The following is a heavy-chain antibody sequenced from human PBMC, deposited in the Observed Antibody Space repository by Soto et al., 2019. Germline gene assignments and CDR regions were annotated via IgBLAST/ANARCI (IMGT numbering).Heavy chain of an antibody. V-gene: IGHV1-3*05. D-gene: IGHD6-19*01. CDR2: INAGNGNT. CDR3: ARAVAVAADFDY. CDR1: GYTFTGYA. Sequence: QVQLVQSGAEEKKPGASVKVSYKASGYTFTGYAMHWVRQAPGQRLEWMGWINAGNGNTKYSQKFQGRVTITRDTSASTAYMELSSLRSEDTAVYYCARAVAVAADFDYWGHGTLVTVSS. J-gene: IGHJ4*01.